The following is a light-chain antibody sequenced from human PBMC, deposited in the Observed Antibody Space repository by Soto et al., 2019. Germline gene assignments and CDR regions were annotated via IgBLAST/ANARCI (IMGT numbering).Light chain of an antibody. CDR1: QSVSSY. J-gene: IGKJ1*01. Sequence: EIVMTQSPATLSVSPGERATLSCRASQSVSSYLAWYQQKPGQAPRLLIYGASTRATGIPARFSGSGSGTEFTLTISSLQSEDFAVYYCQQYNNWPPRGTFGQGTKVEIK. V-gene: IGKV3-15*01. CDR2: GAS. CDR3: QQYNNWPPRGT.